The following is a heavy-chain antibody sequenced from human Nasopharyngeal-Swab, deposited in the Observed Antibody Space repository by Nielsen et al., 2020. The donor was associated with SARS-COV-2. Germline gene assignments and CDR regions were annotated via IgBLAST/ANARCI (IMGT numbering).Heavy chain of an antibody. D-gene: IGHD3-22*01. V-gene: IGHV1-18*01. J-gene: IGHJ6*02. CDR1: GYTFTSYG. CDR3: ARDFYRNYYYSSGYLDYYYYGMDV. CDR2: ISAYNVNT. Sequence: SVKLSCKASGYTFTSYGISWVRQAPGQGLEWMGWISAYNVNTNYAQNLQGRVTMTTDTSTSTAYMELRSLRSDDTAVYYCARDFYRNYYYSSGYLDYYYYGMDVWGQGTTVTVSS.